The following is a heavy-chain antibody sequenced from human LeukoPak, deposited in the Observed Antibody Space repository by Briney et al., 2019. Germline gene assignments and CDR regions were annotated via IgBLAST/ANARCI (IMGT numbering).Heavy chain of an antibody. CDR1: GFTFSSYS. CDR3: AKDLEDRVAGDY. Sequence: QSGGSLRLSCEASGFTFSSYSMNWVRQAPGKGLEWVSAISGSGGSTYYADSVKGRFTISRDNSKNTLYLQMNSLRAEDTAVYYCAKDLEDRVAGDYWGQGTLVTVSS. J-gene: IGHJ4*02. V-gene: IGHV3-23*01. D-gene: IGHD6-19*01. CDR2: ISGSGGST.